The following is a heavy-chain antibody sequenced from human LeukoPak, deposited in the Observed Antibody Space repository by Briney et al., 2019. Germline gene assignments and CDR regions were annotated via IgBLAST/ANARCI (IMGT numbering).Heavy chain of an antibody. CDR1: GYTFTSYA. CDR3: ARGGATTYSGDY. Sequence: ASVKVSCKASGYTFTSYAMHWVRQAPGQRLEWMGWINAGNGNTKYSQKFQGRVTITRDTSASTAYMELSSLRSEDTAVYYCARGGATTYSGDYRGQGTLVTVSS. CDR2: INAGNGNT. J-gene: IGHJ4*02. V-gene: IGHV1-3*01. D-gene: IGHD5-12*01.